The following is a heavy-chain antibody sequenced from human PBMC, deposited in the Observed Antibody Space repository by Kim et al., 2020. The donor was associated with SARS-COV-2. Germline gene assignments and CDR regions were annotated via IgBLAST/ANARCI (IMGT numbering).Heavy chain of an antibody. Sequence: NHAPKLQGRVTLTTEPSTSTVYMELRSLRSDDTAVYYCARDRAVGATDYWGQGTLVTVSS. CDR3: ARDRAVGATDY. D-gene: IGHD1-26*01. J-gene: IGHJ4*02. V-gene: IGHV1-18*01.